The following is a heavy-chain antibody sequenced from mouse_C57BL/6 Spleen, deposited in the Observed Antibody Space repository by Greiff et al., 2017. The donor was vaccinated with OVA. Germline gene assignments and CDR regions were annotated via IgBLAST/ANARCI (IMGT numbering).Heavy chain of an antibody. CDR3: ARGDGYGDYFDY. J-gene: IGHJ2*01. CDR2: IYIGNGYT. CDR1: GYTFTSYG. V-gene: IGHV1-58*01. D-gene: IGHD2-2*01. Sequence: VQLQQSGAELVRPGSSVKMSCKTSGYTFTSYGINWVKQRPGQGLEWIGYIYIGNGYTEYNGKFKGKATLTSDTSSSTAYMQLSSLTSEDSAIYFCARGDGYGDYFDYWGQGTTLTVSS.